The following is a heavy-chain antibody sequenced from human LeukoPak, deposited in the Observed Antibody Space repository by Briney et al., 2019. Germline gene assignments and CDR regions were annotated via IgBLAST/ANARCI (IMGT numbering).Heavy chain of an antibody. Sequence: SETLSLTCAVYGGSFSGYYWSWIRQPPGKGLEWSGEINHSGSTNYNPSLKSRVTISVDTSKNQFSLKLSSVTAADTAVYYCARGRSCQGHRMRKNWFDPWGQGTLVTVSS. CDR3: ARGRSCQGHRMRKNWFDP. J-gene: IGHJ5*02. CDR2: INHSGST. CDR1: GGSFSGYY. D-gene: IGHD2-15*01. V-gene: IGHV4-34*01.